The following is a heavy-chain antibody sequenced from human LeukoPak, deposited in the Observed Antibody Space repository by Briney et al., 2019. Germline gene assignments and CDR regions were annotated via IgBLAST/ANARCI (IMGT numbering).Heavy chain of an antibody. CDR2: IYHSGST. J-gene: IGHJ4*02. Sequence: PSETLSLTCTVSGGSISSSSYYWGWIRQPPGKGLEWIGSIYHSGSTYYNPSLKSRVTISVDTSKNQFSLKLSSVTAADTAVYYCARASSGGSCYIDYWGQGTLVTVSS. D-gene: IGHD2-15*01. V-gene: IGHV4-39*07. CDR3: ARASSGGSCYIDY. CDR1: GGSISSSSYY.